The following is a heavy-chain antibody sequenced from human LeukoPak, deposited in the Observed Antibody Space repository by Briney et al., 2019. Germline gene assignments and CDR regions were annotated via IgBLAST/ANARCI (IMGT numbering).Heavy chain of an antibody. CDR1: GFMFSSYW. CDR3: ATESFYASDY. D-gene: IGHD3-10*01. Sequence: GGSLRLSCAASGFMFSSYWMSWVRQAPGKGLEWVADIKEDGSEKSYVDSVRGRFTISRDNAKNSLYLQIDSLRAEDTAVYYCATESFYASDYWGQGTLVTVSS. V-gene: IGHV3-7*01. CDR2: IKEDGSEK. J-gene: IGHJ4*02.